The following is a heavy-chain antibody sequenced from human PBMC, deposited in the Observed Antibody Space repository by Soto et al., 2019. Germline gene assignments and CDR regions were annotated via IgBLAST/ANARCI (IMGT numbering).Heavy chain of an antibody. Sequence: SRTLSLTCAISGDSVSSNSAAWNWIRQSPSRGLEWLGMTYYVSKWYNDYAVSVKSRITINPDTSTNQFSLQLNSVTPEDTAVYYCARVLPRAYSNSDILTGYYSTIADAFDIWGQGTMVTVSS. J-gene: IGHJ3*02. CDR3: ARVLPRAYSNSDILTGYYSTIADAFDI. D-gene: IGHD3-9*01. CDR2: TYYVSKWYN. V-gene: IGHV6-1*01. CDR1: GDSVSSNSAA.